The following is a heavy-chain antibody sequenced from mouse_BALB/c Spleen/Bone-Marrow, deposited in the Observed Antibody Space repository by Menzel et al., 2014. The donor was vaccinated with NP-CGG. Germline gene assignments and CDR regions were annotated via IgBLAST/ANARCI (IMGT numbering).Heavy chain of an antibody. CDR2: IDPANGNT. CDR3: ARYYYGSSLFDY. J-gene: IGHJ2*01. D-gene: IGHD1-1*01. Sequence: EVRLQQSGAELVKPGASVKLSCTASGFNIKDTYMHWVKQRPEQGLEWIGRIDPANGNTKYDPKFQGKATITADTSSNTAYLQLSSLTSEDTAVYYCARYYYGSSLFDYWGEATTLTVSS. CDR1: GFNIKDTY. V-gene: IGHV14-3*02.